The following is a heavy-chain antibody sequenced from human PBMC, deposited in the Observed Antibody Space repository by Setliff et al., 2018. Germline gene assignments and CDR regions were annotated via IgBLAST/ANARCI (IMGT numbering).Heavy chain of an antibody. Sequence: EASVKVSCKASGYTFSDYGISWVRLAPGQGLEWMGWISPYTGNTFFAPQFQGRVAMTTDTSTNTAYMDLRSLRSDDTAVYYCERLVRYCTTTSCQRTSGDDFWGQGTLVTVSS. CDR2: ISPYTGNT. CDR1: GYTFSDYG. V-gene: IGHV1-18*01. J-gene: IGHJ4*02. D-gene: IGHD2-2*01. CDR3: ERLVRYCTTTSCQRTSGDDF.